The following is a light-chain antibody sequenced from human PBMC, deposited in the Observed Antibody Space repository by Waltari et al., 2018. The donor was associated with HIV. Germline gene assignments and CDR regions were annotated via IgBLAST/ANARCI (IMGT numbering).Light chain of an antibody. CDR1: QSVSSSY. J-gene: IGKJ5*01. CDR3: QQYGSSPT. V-gene: IGKV3-20*01. CDR2: GAS. Sequence: EIVLTQSPGTLSLSPGERATLSCRASQSVSSSYLAWYQQKPGQAPRRLIYGASSRATGIPDRFSGSGSGTDFTLTISRLEPEDLAVYYCQQYGSSPTFGQGTRLEIK.